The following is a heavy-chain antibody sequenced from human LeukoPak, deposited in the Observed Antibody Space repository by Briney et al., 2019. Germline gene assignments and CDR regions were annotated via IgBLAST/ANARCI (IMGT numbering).Heavy chain of an antibody. CDR3: ARDMGPRGGNYFDY. D-gene: IGHD3-10*01. CDR1: GGSISSYY. V-gene: IGHV4-59*01. Sequence: SETLSLTCTVSGGSISSYYWSWIRQPPGKGLEWIGYIYYSGSTNYNPSLKSRVTISVDTSKNQFSLKLSSVTAADTAVYYCARDMGPRGGNYFDYWGQGTLVTVSS. J-gene: IGHJ4*02. CDR2: IYYSGST.